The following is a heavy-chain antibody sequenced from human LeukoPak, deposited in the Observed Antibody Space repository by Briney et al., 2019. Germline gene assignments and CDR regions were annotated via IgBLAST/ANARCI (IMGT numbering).Heavy chain of an antibody. Sequence: GGSLRLSCAASGFTFSSYWMSWVRQAPGKGLEWVANIKQDGSEKYYADSVKGRFTISRDNAKNSLYLQRNSLRAEDTAVYYCARDRERYDAFDIWGQGTMVTVSS. CDR1: GFTFSSYW. V-gene: IGHV3-7*01. D-gene: IGHD1-26*01. CDR3: ARDRERYDAFDI. J-gene: IGHJ3*02. CDR2: IKQDGSEK.